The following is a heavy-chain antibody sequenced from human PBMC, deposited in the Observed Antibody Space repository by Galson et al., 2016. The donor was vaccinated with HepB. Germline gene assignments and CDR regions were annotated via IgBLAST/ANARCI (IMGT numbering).Heavy chain of an antibody. CDR2: ISTYYGNT. V-gene: IGHV1-18*01. CDR1: GYTFTSYG. J-gene: IGHJ5*02. D-gene: IGHD3-16*01. Sequence: SVKVSCKASGYTFTSYGISWVRQAPGQGPEWMGWISTYYGNTNYAQKYQGRVTMTTDTSTSAAYMELRSLRSDDTAVYYCARTIWGGFDPWGQGTLVIVSS. CDR3: ARTIWGGFDP.